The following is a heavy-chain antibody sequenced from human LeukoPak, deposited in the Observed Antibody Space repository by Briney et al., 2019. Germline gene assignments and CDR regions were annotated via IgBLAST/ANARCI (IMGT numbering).Heavy chain of an antibody. CDR1: GYTFISYA. CDR3: ARPYCSSTSCYYYYYYGMDV. V-gene: IGHV7-4-1*02. J-gene: IGHJ6*02. D-gene: IGHD2-2*01. Sequence: ASVKVSCKASGYTFISYAMNWVRQAPGQGLEWMGWINTNTGDPTYAQGFTGRFVFSWDTSVSTAYLQISSLKAEDTAVYYCARPYCSSTSCYYYYYYGMDVWGQGTTVTVSS. CDR2: INTNTGDP.